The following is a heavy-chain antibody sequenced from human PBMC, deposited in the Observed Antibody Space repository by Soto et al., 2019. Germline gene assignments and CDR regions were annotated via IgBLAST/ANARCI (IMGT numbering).Heavy chain of an antibody. J-gene: IGHJ6*02. CDR1: GDSISSSNYY. Sequence: PSETLSLTCTVSGDSISSSNYYWAWIRQPPGEGLEWIGYIYYRGSTYYNPSLESRLTLLVDTSKNQFSLKLRSVTAADTAVYYCARVAIACPSSSCYNHYYYSLDVWGQGTTVTVSS. V-gene: IGHV4-30-4*08. D-gene: IGHD2-2*02. CDR3: ARVAIACPSSSCYNHYYYSLDV. CDR2: IYYRGST.